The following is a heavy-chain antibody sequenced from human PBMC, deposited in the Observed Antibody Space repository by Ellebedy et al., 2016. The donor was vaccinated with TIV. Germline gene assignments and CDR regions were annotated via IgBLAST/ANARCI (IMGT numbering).Heavy chain of an antibody. CDR3: ARHAPSTIFRLGYCDY. CDR2: IYYSGST. Sequence: ESLKISCAVYGGSFSGYDWGWIRQPPGKGLVWMGSIYYSGSTYYNPSLKSRVTISVGTSKNQFSLKLSPVTAADTAVYYCARHAPSTIFRLGYCDYWGQGTLVTVSS. V-gene: IGHV4-39*01. D-gene: IGHD3-9*01. J-gene: IGHJ4*02. CDR1: GGSFSGYD.